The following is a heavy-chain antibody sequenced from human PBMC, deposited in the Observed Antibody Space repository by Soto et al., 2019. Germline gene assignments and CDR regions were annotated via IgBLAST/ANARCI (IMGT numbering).Heavy chain of an antibody. J-gene: IGHJ5*02. CDR3: ARANGDSGGCFDP. V-gene: IGHV4-30-4*01. CDR2: ISYSGST. CDR1: GGSISSGDYY. D-gene: IGHD4-17*01. Sequence: QVQLQESGPGLVKPSQTLSLTCTVSGGSISSGDYYWGWIRQPPGKRLEWIGYISYSGSTYYNPSINSRVTITVDTSKNQFPLKLSSVAAADTAVYYCARANGDSGGCFDPWRQGTLVTVSS.